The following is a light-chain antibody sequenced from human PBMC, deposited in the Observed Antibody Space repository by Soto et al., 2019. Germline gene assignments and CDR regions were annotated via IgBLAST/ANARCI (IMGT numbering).Light chain of an antibody. J-gene: IGLJ1*01. CDR2: DVS. V-gene: IGLV2-8*01. Sequence: QSALTQPPSASGSPGQSVTISCTGTSSDVGGSDYVSWYQHHPGKAPQLMIYDVSKRPSGVPDRFSGSKSGNMASLTVSGLQAEDEADYYCISHVGHSNVFGTGTKLTVL. CDR1: SSDVGGSDY. CDR3: ISHVGHSNV.